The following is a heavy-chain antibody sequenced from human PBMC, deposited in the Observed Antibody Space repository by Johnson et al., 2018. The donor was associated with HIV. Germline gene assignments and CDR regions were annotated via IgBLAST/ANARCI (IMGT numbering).Heavy chain of an antibody. Sequence: VQLVESGGGLVKPGGSLRLSCAASGFTFSSYWMSWVRQAPGKGLEWVANIKQDGSEKYYVDSVKGRFTISRDNAKNSLYLQMNSLRAENTAVYYCARGHMVRGVTHAFDIWGQGTMVTVSS. CDR3: ARGHMVRGVTHAFDI. V-gene: IGHV3-7*04. CDR1: GFTFSSYW. J-gene: IGHJ3*02. D-gene: IGHD3-10*01. CDR2: IKQDGSEK.